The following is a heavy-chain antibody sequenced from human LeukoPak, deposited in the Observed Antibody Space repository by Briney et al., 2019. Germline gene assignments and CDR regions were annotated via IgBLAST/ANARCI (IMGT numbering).Heavy chain of an antibody. V-gene: IGHV4-34*01. D-gene: IGHD3-16*01. CDR3: ARVKPPYVNDY. CDR1: GGSFSGYY. CDR2: INHSGST. Sequence: NPSETLSLTCAVYGGSFSGYYWSWIRQPPGKGLEWIGEINHSGSTNYNPSLKSRVTISVDTSKNQFSLKLSSVTAADTAVYYCARVKPPYVNDYWGQGTLVTVSS. J-gene: IGHJ4*02.